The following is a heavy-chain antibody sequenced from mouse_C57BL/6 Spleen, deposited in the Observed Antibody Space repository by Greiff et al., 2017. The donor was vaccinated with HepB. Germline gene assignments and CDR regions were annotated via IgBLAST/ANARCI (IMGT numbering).Heavy chain of an antibody. D-gene: IGHD4-1*01. V-gene: IGHV1-7*01. CDR1: GYTFTSYW. CDR2: INPSSGYT. Sequence: QVQLQQSGAELAKPGASVKLSCKASGYTFTSYWMHWVKQRPGQGLEWIGYINPSSGYTKYNQKFKDKATLTADKSTSTAYMQLSSLTYEDSAVYYYARNWDEGRYAMDYWGQGTSVTVSS. CDR3: ARNWDEGRYAMDY. J-gene: IGHJ4*01.